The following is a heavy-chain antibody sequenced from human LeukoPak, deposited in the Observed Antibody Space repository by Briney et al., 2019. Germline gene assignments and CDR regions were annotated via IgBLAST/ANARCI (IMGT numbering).Heavy chain of an antibody. J-gene: IGHJ5*02. V-gene: IGHV1-18*01. D-gene: IGHD3-10*01. CDR2: ISAYNGNT. Sequence: GASVKVSCKASGYTFTSYGISWVRQAPGQGLEWMGWISAYNGNTNYAQKLQGRVTMTTDTSTSTAYMELRSLRSDDTAVYYCAREKIKFGEDPFDPWGQGTLVTVSS. CDR1: GYTFTSYG. CDR3: AREKIKFGEDPFDP.